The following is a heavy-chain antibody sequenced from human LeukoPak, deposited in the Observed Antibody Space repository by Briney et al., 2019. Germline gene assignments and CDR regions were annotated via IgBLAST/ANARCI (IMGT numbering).Heavy chain of an antibody. J-gene: IGHJ6*02. D-gene: IGHD2-2*01. CDR3: ARFLADCSSTSCYYYYYYAMDV. CDR1: GYSFTSYW. CDR2: IYPGDSDT. V-gene: IGHV5-51*01. Sequence: GESLKISCKGSGYSFTSYWIGWVRQMPGKGLEWMGIIYPGDSDTRYSPSFQGQVTISADKSISTAYLQWSSLKASDTAIYYCARFLADCSSTSCYYYYYYAMDVWGQGTTVTVSS.